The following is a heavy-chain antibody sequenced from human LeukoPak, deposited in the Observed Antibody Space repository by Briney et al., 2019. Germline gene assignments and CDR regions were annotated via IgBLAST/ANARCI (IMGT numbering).Heavy chain of an antibody. Sequence: GGSLRLSCAASGFTFDDYAMHWVRQAPGKGLEWVSGISWNSGSIGYADSVKGRFTISRDNAKNSLYLQMNSLRAEDMALYYCAKGYDILTGPFDYWGQGTLVTVSS. CDR1: GFTFDDYA. CDR2: ISWNSGSI. D-gene: IGHD3-9*01. CDR3: AKGYDILTGPFDY. J-gene: IGHJ4*02. V-gene: IGHV3-9*03.